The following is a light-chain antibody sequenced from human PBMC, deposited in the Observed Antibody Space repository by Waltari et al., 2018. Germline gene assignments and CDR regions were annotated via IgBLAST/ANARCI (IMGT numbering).Light chain of an antibody. J-gene: IGKJ1*01. CDR1: QSISTW. CDR3: QQYKSYFRT. CDR2: KAS. V-gene: IGKV1-5*03. Sequence: DIQMTQSPSTLSASVGDRVTITCRASQSISTWLAWYQQKPGKAPKLLIYKASSLDSGVPSRFGGSGSGTEFTLNISSLQPDDFAADYCQQYKSYFRTFGQGTKVEIK.